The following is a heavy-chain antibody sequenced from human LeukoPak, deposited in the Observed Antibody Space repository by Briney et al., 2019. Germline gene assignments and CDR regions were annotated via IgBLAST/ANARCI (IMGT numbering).Heavy chain of an antibody. D-gene: IGHD2-2*01. V-gene: IGHV4-38-2*02. CDR2: IYHSGST. CDR1: GYSISSGYY. Sequence: PSETLSLTCTVSGYSISSGYYWGWIRQPPGKGLEWIGSIYHSGSTYYNPSLKSRVTISVDTSKNQFSLKLSSVTAADTAVYYCARHPIVVVPAAPNYYYYMDVWGKGTTVTVSS. CDR3: ARHPIVVVPAAPNYYYYMDV. J-gene: IGHJ6*03.